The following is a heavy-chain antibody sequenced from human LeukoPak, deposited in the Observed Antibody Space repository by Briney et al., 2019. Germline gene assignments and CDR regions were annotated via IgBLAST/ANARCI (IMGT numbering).Heavy chain of an antibody. CDR1: GFTFSDYY. Sequence: GGSLRLSCAASGFTFSDYYMSWIRQAPGKGLEWVSYISSSGSTIYYADSVKGRFTISRDNAKNSLYLQMNSLRAEDTAVYYCARDRIGYCTNGVCYGSYYFDYWGQGTLVTVSS. J-gene: IGHJ4*02. D-gene: IGHD2-8*01. V-gene: IGHV3-11*04. CDR2: ISSSGSTI. CDR3: ARDRIGYCTNGVCYGSYYFDY.